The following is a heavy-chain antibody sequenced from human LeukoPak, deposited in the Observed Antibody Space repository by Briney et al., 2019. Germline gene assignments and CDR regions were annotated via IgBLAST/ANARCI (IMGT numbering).Heavy chain of an antibody. CDR2: ISSSGSTI. Sequence: PGGSLRLSCAASGFTFSDYYMSWIRQAPGKGLEWVSYISSSGSTIYYADSVKGRFTISRDNAKNSLYLQMNSLRAEDTAVYYCARGDDSSGWTYYYYGMDVWGQGTTVTVSS. D-gene: IGHD6-19*01. CDR3: ARGDDSSGWTYYYYGMDV. CDR1: GFTFSDYY. J-gene: IGHJ6*02. V-gene: IGHV3-11*01.